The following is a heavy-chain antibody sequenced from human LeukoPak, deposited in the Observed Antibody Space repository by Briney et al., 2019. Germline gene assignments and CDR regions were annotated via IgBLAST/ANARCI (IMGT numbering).Heavy chain of an antibody. J-gene: IGHJ4*02. Sequence: PSEALSLTCTVTGGSISSSIYYWGWIRQPPGKGLEWIGSIYYSGRTYYNPSLKSRVTISVDTSKNHFSLKLSSVTAADTAVYYCARPDSGKSSLDYWGQGTLVTVSS. CDR3: ARPDSGKSSLDY. V-gene: IGHV4-39*02. CDR1: GGSISSSIYY. CDR2: IYYSGRT. D-gene: IGHD3-10*01.